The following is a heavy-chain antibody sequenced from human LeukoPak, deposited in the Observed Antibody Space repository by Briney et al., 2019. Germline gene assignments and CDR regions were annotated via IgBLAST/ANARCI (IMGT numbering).Heavy chain of an antibody. CDR3: AIYGITVPALDY. CDR1: GFTFSKYW. Sequence: GGSLRLSCVVSGFTFSKYWMTWVRQAPGKGLEWVANINEDGSEKYYGDSVKGRFSISRDNAQNSLYLQIHSLRVEDTAVYYCAIYGITVPALDYWGQGALVTVSS. V-gene: IGHV3-7*03. CDR2: INEDGSEK. D-gene: IGHD6-19*01. J-gene: IGHJ4*02.